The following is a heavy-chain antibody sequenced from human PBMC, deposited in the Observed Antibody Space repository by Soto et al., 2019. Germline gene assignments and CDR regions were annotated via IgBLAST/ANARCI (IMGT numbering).Heavy chain of an antibody. D-gene: IGHD2-8*01. CDR1: GFTFSSYS. CDR2: ISSSSSTI. CDR3: ARDPRSLYGV. V-gene: IGHV3-48*02. Sequence: GGSLRLSCAASGFTFSSYSMNWVRQAPGKGLEWVSYISSSSSTIYYADSVKGRFTISRDNAKNSLYLQMNSLGDEDTAVYYCARDPRSLYGVWGQGTTVTVSS. J-gene: IGHJ6*02.